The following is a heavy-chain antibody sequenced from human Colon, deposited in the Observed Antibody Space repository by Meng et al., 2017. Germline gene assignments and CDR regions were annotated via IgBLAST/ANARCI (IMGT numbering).Heavy chain of an antibody. V-gene: IGHV4-34*02. CDR1: AGAFSGYY. J-gene: IGHJ4*02. CDR3: SSLLTLDY. Sequence: QVPLQQWGPGLLKPSETLTLTCAINAGAFSGYYWSWIRQAPGKGLEWIGEINHSGDTHYNPSLKSRVSMSFDTSKKQFSLHLSSVTAADTAVYYCSSLLTLDYWGPGTLVTSPQ. CDR2: INHSGDT. D-gene: IGHD2-15*01.